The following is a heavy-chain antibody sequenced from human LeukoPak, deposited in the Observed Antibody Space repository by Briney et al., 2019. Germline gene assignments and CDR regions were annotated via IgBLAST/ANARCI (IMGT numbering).Heavy chain of an antibody. D-gene: IGHD3-22*01. V-gene: IGHV1-18*01. CDR3: ARETYDRPRFDP. CDR1: GYTFTSYG. CDR2: ISAYNGNT. J-gene: IGHJ5*02. Sequence: ASVKVSCKASGYTFTSYGISWVRQAPGQGLEWMGWISAYNGNTNYAQKLQGRVTMTTDTSTSTAYMELRSLRSDDTTVYYCARETYDRPRFDPWGQGTLVTVSS.